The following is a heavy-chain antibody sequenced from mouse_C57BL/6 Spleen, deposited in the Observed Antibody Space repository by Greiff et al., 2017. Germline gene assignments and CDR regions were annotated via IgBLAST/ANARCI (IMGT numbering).Heavy chain of an antibody. J-gene: IGHJ3*01. CDR3: ATLTTVVAPGFAY. CDR1: GYTFTSYW. D-gene: IGHD1-1*01. CDR2: IDPSDSYT. V-gene: IGHV1-59*01. Sequence: VQLQQSGAELVRPGTSVKLSCKASGYTFTSYWMHWVKQRPGQGLEWIGVIDPSDSYTNYNQKFKGKATLTVDTSSSTAYMQLSSLTSEDSAVYYCATLTTVVAPGFAYWGQGTLVTVSA.